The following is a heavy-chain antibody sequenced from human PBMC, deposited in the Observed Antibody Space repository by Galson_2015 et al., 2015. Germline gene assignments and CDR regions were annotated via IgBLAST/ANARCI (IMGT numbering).Heavy chain of an antibody. D-gene: IGHD6-19*01. CDR2: ISGSGGST. CDR3: AKYTVEWLVYYFDY. CDR1: GFTFSSYA. Sequence: SLRLSCAASGFTFSSYAMSWVRQAPGKGLEWVSAISGSGGSTYYADSVKGRFTISRDNSKNTLYLQMNSLRAEDTAVYYRAKYTVEWLVYYFDYWGQGTLVTVSS. J-gene: IGHJ4*02. V-gene: IGHV3-23*01.